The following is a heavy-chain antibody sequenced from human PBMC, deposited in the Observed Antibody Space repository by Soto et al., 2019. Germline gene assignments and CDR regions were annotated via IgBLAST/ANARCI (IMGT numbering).Heavy chain of an antibody. J-gene: IGHJ5*02. CDR2: IYYSGST. CDR3: AITGQAERWFDP. D-gene: IGHD1-20*01. V-gene: IGHV4-59*08. CDR1: GGSFSGYY. Sequence: SETLSLTCAVYGGSFSGYYWSWIRQPPGKGLEWIGYIYYSGSTNYNPSLKSRVTISVDTSKNQFSLKLSSVTAADTAVYYCAITGQAERWFDPWGQGTLVTVSS.